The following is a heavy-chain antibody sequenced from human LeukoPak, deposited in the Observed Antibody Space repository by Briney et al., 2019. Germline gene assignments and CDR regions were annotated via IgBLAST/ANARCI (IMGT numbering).Heavy chain of an antibody. CDR1: GVTLRIYL. J-gene: IGHJ1*01. CDR2: ISYDKSNK. V-gene: IGHV3-30-3*01. D-gene: IGHD5-24*01. Sequence: PGGSLGHSCAPSGVTLRIYLMHCVRAAPDKGLEGVAVISYDKSNKDYADSVKGRFTIYRDNAKNTLYLKMHSLRAEDTAVYYCARPDGRDGYTIWGEGTLVTVSS. CDR3: ARPDGRDGYTI.